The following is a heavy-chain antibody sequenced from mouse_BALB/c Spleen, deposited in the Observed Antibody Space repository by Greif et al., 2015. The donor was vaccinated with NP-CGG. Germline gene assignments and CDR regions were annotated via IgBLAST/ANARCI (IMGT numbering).Heavy chain of an antibody. CDR3: PRGKNGYAMDY. J-gene: IGHJ4*01. V-gene: IGHV1-67*01. CDR1: GYTFTDSA. Sequence: QVQLQQSGPALVSPGVSPKISCKGSGYTFTDSALHWVKQRHAQSLEWIGVISTFSGNTTYNQKFKGKATMTVDKSSSTAYMELARLTSEDSAIYYCPRGKNGYAMDYWGQGTSVAVS. CDR2: ISTFSGNT.